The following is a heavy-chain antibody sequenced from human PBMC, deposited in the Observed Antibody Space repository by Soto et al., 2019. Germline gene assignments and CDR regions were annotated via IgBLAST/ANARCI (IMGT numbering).Heavy chain of an antibody. D-gene: IGHD6-19*01. CDR3: ASQGNSSGWYSIDY. J-gene: IGHJ4*02. V-gene: IGHV1-69*01. CDR1: GGTFSSYA. CDR2: IIPIFGTA. Sequence: QVQLVQSGAEVKKPGSSVKVSCKASGGTFSSYAISWVRQAPGQGLEWMGGIIPIFGTANYAQKFQGRVTITADESTSTAYMGLSSLRSEDTAVYYCASQGNSSGWYSIDYWGQGTLVTVSS.